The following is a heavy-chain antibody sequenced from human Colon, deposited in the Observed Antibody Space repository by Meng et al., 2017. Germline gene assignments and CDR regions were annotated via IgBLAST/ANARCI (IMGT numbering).Heavy chain of an antibody. CDR1: NGSINSADYY. V-gene: IGHV4-30-4*01. J-gene: IGHJ4*02. Sequence: QVQLQESGPGLVKPSQTLSLTCIISNGSINSADYYWNWIRQPPGKGPEWLGYIHSSGNTYYTPSLKSRLAMSLDTSKNQFSLRLTSVTAADTAMYYCARNPVIPDARTFDFWGQGALVTVSS. CDR2: IHSSGNT. D-gene: IGHD2-2*01. CDR3: ARNPVIPDARTFDF.